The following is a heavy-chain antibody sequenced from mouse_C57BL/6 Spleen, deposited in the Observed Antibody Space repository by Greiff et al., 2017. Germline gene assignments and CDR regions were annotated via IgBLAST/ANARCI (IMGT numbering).Heavy chain of an antibody. D-gene: IGHD6-1*01. CDR1: GFTFSSYA. J-gene: IGHJ3*01. CDR2: ISDGGSYT. V-gene: IGHV5-4*03. Sequence: EVKLVESGGGLVKPGGSLKLSCAASGFTFSSYAMSWVRQTPEKRLAWVATISDGGSYTYYPDNVKGRFTISRDNAKNNLYLQMSHLKSEDTAMYYCARAPSPLPSGFAYWGQGTLVTVSA. CDR3: ARAPSPLPSGFAY.